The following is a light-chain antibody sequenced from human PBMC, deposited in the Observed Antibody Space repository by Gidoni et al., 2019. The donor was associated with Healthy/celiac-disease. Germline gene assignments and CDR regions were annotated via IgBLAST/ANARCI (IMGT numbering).Light chain of an antibody. CDR2: AAS. J-gene: IGKJ5*01. CDR3: QQANSFPIT. Sequence: DLQMTQSPSSVSASVGDRVTITCRASQGISSCLAWYQQKPGKAPKLLIYAASSLQSGVPSRFSGSGSGTDFTLTISSLQPEDFATYYCQQANSFPITVXXXTRLEIK. V-gene: IGKV1-12*01. CDR1: QGISSC.